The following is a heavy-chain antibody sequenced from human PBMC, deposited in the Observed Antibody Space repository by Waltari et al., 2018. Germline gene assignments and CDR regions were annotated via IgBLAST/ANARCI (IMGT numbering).Heavy chain of an antibody. CDR1: GFTFSSYV. CDR3: ARNWAGIKQYYFDY. V-gene: IGHV3-23*01. CDR2: MTGGGGST. J-gene: IGHJ4*02. D-gene: IGHD6-19*01. Sequence: EVQLLESGGGLVQSGGSLRLSCVASGFTFSSYVMTWVRQAPGKGREWVSTMTGGGGSTYYAEAVKGRLTISGDNSENTMYLQMNSLRGEDTALYYCARNWAGIKQYYFDYWGQGSLVTVSS.